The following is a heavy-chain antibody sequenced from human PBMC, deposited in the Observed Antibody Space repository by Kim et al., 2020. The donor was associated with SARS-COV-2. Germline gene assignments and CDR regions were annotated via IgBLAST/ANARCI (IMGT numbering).Heavy chain of an antibody. Sequence: SETLSLTCTVSGGSISSSSYYWGWIRQPPGKGLEWIGSIYYSGSTYYNPSLKSRVTISVDTSKNQFSLKLSSVTAADTAVYYCARVVGATVIRRFDIWGQGTMVTVSS. J-gene: IGHJ3*02. CDR2: IYYSGST. CDR1: GGSISSSSYY. V-gene: IGHV4-39*07. D-gene: IGHD1-26*01. CDR3: ARVVGATVIRRFDI.